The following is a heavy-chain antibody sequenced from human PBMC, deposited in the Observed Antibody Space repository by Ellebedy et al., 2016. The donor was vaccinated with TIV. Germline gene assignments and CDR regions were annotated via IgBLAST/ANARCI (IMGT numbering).Heavy chain of an antibody. D-gene: IGHD2-2*01. CDR2: INHSGST. Sequence: SETLSLXCAVYGGSFSGYYWSWIRQPPGKGLEWIGEINHSGSTNYNPSLKSRVTISVDTSKNQFSLKLSSVTAADTAVYYCARGREYQLVVHYFDYWGQGTLVTVSS. CDR1: GGSFSGYY. V-gene: IGHV4-34*01. CDR3: ARGREYQLVVHYFDY. J-gene: IGHJ4*02.